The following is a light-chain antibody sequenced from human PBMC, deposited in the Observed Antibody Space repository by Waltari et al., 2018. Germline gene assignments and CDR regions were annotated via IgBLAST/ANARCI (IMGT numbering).Light chain of an antibody. Sequence: DIQMTQSPPSLSASVGDRVTITCRASQNIRTYLNWYQQKPGKATRLLIYAAYTLRSGVPARFSASGSGTNFTLTISSLQPEDFATFYCQQTYSDPRTFGGGTKV. V-gene: IGKV1-39*01. CDR3: QQTYSDPRT. CDR2: AAY. CDR1: QNIRTY. J-gene: IGKJ4*01.